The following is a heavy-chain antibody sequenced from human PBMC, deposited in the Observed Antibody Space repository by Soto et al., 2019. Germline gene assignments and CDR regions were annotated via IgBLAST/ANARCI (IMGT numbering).Heavy chain of an antibody. Sequence: SVKVSCKASGGTFSSYAISWVRQAPGQGLEWMGGIIPIFGTANYAQKFQGRVTITADESTSTAYMELSSLRYEDTAVYYCARVLIAVAGTIDYWGQGTLVTVSS. CDR3: ARVLIAVAGTIDY. D-gene: IGHD6-19*01. V-gene: IGHV1-69*13. CDR1: GGTFSSYA. J-gene: IGHJ4*02. CDR2: IIPIFGTA.